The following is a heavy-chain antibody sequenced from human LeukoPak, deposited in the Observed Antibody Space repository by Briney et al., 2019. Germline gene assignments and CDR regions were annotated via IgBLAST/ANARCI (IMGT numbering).Heavy chain of an antibody. CDR1: GFTFDDYA. CDR2: ISWNSGSI. Sequence: GGSLRLSCAASGFTFDDYAMRWVRQAPGKGLEWVSGISWNSGSIGYADSVKGRFTISRDNAKNSLYLQMNSLRAEDTALYYCAKTGAGYYCDSDNWFDPWGQGTLVTVSS. V-gene: IGHV3-9*01. D-gene: IGHD3-22*01. J-gene: IGHJ5*02. CDR3: AKTGAGYYCDSDNWFDP.